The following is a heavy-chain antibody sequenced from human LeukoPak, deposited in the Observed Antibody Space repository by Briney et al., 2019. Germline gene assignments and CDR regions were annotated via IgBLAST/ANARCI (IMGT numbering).Heavy chain of an antibody. CDR1: GVSISSASYY. J-gene: IGHJ4*02. CDR2: VYTSGST. D-gene: IGHD5-24*01. CDR3: ARGGGWLTY. Sequence: SETLSLTCTVSGVSISSASYYWSWLRQPAGKRLEWIGRVYTSGSTNYNPYNPSLKSRVTISIDTSKNQISLKLTSVTAADTAVYYCARGGGWLTYWGQGTLVTVSS. V-gene: IGHV4-61*02.